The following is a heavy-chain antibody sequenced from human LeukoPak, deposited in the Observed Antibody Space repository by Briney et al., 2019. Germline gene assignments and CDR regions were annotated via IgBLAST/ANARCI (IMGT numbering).Heavy chain of an antibody. Sequence: ASVKVSCKASGYTFTSYGISWVRQAPGQGLEWMGWISAYNGNTNYAQKLQGRVTMTTDTSTSTAYMELRSLRSDDTAVYYCARGTYYNDSSGYYYYYGMDVWGQGTTVTVSS. J-gene: IGHJ6*02. CDR2: ISAYNGNT. CDR1: GYTFTSYG. CDR3: ARGTYYNDSSGYYYYYGMDV. D-gene: IGHD3-22*01. V-gene: IGHV1-18*01.